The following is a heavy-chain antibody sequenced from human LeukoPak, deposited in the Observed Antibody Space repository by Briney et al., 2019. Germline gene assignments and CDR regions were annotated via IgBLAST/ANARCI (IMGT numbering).Heavy chain of an antibody. CDR2: IYHSGST. D-gene: IGHD1-26*01. CDR1: GGSISSSNW. CDR3: ARDASPSLKNYYLWFDP. Sequence: PSETLSLTCAVSGGSISSSNWWSWVRQPPGKGLEWIGEIYHSGSTNYNPSLKSRVTISVDKSKNQFSLKLSSVTAADTAVYYCARDASPSLKNYYLWFDPWGQGTLVTVSS. V-gene: IGHV4-4*02. J-gene: IGHJ5*02.